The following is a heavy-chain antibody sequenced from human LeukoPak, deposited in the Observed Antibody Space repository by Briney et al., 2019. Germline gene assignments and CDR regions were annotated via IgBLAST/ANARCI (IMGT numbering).Heavy chain of an antibody. CDR1: GFTFSSYS. Sequence: GRSLRLSCAASGFTFSSYSMHWVRQAPGKGLEWVSDISYDGSNKYYADSVKGGFTIFRDSSKNTLFLQMNSLRAEDTAMYYCARARNPVTTRDAFDIWGQGTMLTISS. V-gene: IGHV3-30*04. CDR3: ARARNPVTTRDAFDI. J-gene: IGHJ3*02. D-gene: IGHD4-17*01. CDR2: ISYDGSNK.